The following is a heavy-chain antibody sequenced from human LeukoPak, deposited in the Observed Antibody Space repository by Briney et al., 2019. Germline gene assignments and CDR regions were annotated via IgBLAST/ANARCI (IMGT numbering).Heavy chain of an antibody. CDR1: GYTFTNYD. V-gene: IGHV1-8*03. Sequence: ASVKVSCKASGYTFTNYDINWMRQATGQEPEWMGYINPNSGNTGYAQKFQGRVTLTRDTSISTAYMELSSLRSEDTAVYYCAKHCQTTFDYWGQGTLVSVSS. CDR2: INPNSGNT. D-gene: IGHD1/OR15-1a*01. J-gene: IGHJ4*02. CDR3: AKHCQTTFDY.